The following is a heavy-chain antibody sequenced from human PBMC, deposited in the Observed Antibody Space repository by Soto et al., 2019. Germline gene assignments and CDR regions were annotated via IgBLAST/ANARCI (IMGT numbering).Heavy chain of an antibody. CDR3: ARAPHDYIWGSYRFFDFDY. D-gene: IGHD3-16*02. V-gene: IGHV3-48*01. J-gene: IGHJ4*02. CDR2: ISSSSTI. CDR1: GFTFSSYS. Sequence: PGGSLRLSCAASGFTFSSYSMNWVRQAPGKGLEWVSYISSSSTIYYADSVKGRFTISRDNAKNSLYLQMNSLRAEDTAVYYCARAPHDYIWGSYRFFDFDYWGQGTLVTVSS.